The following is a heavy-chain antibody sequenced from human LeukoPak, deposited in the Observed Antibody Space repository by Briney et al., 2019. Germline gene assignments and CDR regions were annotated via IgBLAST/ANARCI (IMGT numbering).Heavy chain of an antibody. CDR1: GGTFTIYA. D-gene: IGHD2-15*01. CDR2: IIPILGIA. CDR3: AREIVVVVAATGAFDI. Sequence: SVTVSFTASGGTFTIYAISWVRQAPGQGLEWMGRIIPILGIANYAQKFQGRVTITADKSTSTAYMELSSLRSEDTAVYYCAREIVVVVAATGAFDIWGQGTMVTVSS. V-gene: IGHV1-69*04. J-gene: IGHJ3*02.